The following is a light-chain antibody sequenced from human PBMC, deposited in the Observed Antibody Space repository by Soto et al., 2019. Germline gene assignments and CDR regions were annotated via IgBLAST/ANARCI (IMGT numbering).Light chain of an antibody. Sequence: QAVVTQPPSVSGAPGQRVTISCTGTSSNIGAGYDVHWYQQFPGTAPKLLIYGNRNRPSGVPDRFSGSKSGTSASLAITGLQAEDEATYYCQSCDSSLSGSGVFGTVTKLTVL. CDR1: SSNIGAGYD. V-gene: IGLV1-40*01. CDR3: QSCDSSLSGSGV. CDR2: GNR. J-gene: IGLJ1*01.